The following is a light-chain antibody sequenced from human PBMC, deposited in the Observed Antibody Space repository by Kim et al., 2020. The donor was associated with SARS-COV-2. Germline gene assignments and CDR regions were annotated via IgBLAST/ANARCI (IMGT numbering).Light chain of an antibody. Sequence: LFPGKGATLSCRANESVSSSYLAWYQQKPGQAPRLLIYAASSRASGIPDRFSGIGSGTDFTLTITRLEPEDFAVYFCQQYRKSPYSFGQGTKLEI. CDR1: ESVSSSY. CDR2: AAS. CDR3: QQYRKSPYS. J-gene: IGKJ2*03. V-gene: IGKV3-20*01.